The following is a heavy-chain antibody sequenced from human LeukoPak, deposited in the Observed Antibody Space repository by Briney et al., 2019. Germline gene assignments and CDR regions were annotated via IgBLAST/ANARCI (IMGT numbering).Heavy chain of an antibody. Sequence: SETLSLTCTVSGGSISSSSYYWGWIRQPPGKGLEWIGSIYYSGSTYYTPSLKSRVTISLGMSKNQLSLKLSSVTAADTAVYYCARSFGGLRGYFDYWGQGALVTVSS. CDR1: GGSISSSSYY. D-gene: IGHD3-10*01. V-gene: IGHV4-39*07. CDR2: IYYSGST. CDR3: ARSFGGLRGYFDY. J-gene: IGHJ4*02.